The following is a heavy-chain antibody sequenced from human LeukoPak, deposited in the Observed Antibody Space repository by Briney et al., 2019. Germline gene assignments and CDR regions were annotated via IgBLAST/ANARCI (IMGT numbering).Heavy chain of an antibody. J-gene: IGHJ3*02. Sequence: PSETLSLTCTVSGGSISSSSYYWGWIRQPPGKGLEWIGSIYYSGSPYYNPSLKSRVTISVDTSKNQFSLRLSSVTAADTAVYYCARGMGTLLGRAFDIWGQGTMVTVSS. CDR2: IYYSGSP. CDR1: GGSISSSSYY. CDR3: ARGMGTLLGRAFDI. D-gene: IGHD1-14*01. V-gene: IGHV4-39*07.